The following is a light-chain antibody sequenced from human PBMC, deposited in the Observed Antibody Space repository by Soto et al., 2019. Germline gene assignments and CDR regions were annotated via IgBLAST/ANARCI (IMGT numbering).Light chain of an antibody. CDR3: QQSYSSLVYN. CDR2: SAS. V-gene: IGKV1-39*01. J-gene: IGKJ2*01. Sequence: IQLTQSPSSLSASVGDTVTITCRASQAIGSYFAWYQQRPGTAPKLLIYSASTLHSGVPSRFSGSGSGTDFTLTISSLQPEDSATYYCQQSYSSLVYNFGPGTKLEIK. CDR1: QAIGSY.